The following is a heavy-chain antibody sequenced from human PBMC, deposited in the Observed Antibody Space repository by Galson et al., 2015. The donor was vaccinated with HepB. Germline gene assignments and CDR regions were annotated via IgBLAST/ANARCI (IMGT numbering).Heavy chain of an antibody. D-gene: IGHD3-22*01. CDR1: GGFISSSSYY. CDR2: IYYSGST. V-gene: IGHV4-39*01. CDR3: ARHYDSSGYGAFDI. Sequence: ETLSLNWTVSGGFISSSSYYWGWIRQPRGKGLEWIGSIYYSGSTYYNPSLKSRVAISVDTSKNQFSLKLRSVTAADTAVYYCARHYDSSGYGAFDIWGQGTMVTVSS. J-gene: IGHJ3*02.